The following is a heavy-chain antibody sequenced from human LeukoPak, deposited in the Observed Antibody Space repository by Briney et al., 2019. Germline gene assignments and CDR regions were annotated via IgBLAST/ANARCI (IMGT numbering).Heavy chain of an antibody. D-gene: IGHD3-3*01. CDR2: IYPGDSDT. CDR3: ARVRLRFLEWFPFDP. Sequence: GESLKISCKGSGYSFTSYWIGWVRQMHGKGLEWMGIIYPGDSDTRYSPSFQGQVTISADKSISTAYLQWSSLKASDTAMYYCARVRLRFLEWFPFDPWGQGTLVTVSS. J-gene: IGHJ5*02. V-gene: IGHV5-51*01. CDR1: GYSFTSYW.